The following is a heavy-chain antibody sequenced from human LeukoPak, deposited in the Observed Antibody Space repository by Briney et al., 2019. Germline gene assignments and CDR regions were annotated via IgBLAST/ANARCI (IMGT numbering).Heavy chain of an antibody. Sequence: SETLSLTCSVSGGSISSGGNYWSWIRQLPGKGLEWIGYMYNSGNTYYNPSLKSRVSISVDTSKNQFSLKLSSVTAADTAVYYCARALPDTAMAVDFWGQGTLVTVSS. CDR3: ARALPDTAMAVDF. J-gene: IGHJ4*02. CDR2: MYNSGNT. CDR1: GGSISSGGNY. D-gene: IGHD5-18*01. V-gene: IGHV4-31*03.